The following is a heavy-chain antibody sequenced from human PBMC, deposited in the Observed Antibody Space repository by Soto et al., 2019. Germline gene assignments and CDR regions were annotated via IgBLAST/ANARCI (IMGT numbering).Heavy chain of an antibody. V-gene: IGHV5-51*01. D-gene: IGHD3-22*01. Sequence: PGESLKISCKGSGYSFTSYWFGWVRQLPGRGLEWVGIMYPGDSDTRRLPSLQGHVTLSADVTVSTAFLQWRSLKTSDRGMYFCARLPRDGNKTSCYYADHWGQGTSVTVSS. CDR2: MYPGDSDT. CDR1: GYSFTSYW. CDR3: ARLPRDGNKTSCYYADH. J-gene: IGHJ4*02.